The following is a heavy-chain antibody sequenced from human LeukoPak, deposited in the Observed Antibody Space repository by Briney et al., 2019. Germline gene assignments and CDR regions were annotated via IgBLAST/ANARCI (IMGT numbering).Heavy chain of an antibody. J-gene: IGHJ3*02. CDR2: IYYSGST. CDR1: GGSISSYY. CDR3: ARDGSRSSGSYYISAPPQAFDI. D-gene: IGHD3-10*01. Sequence: KPSETLSLTCTVSGGSISSYYWSWIRQPPGKGLEWIGYIYYSGSTNYNPSLKSRVTISVDTSKNQFSLKLSSVTAADTAVYYCARDGSRSSGSYYISAPPQAFDIWGQGTMVTVSS. V-gene: IGHV4-59*01.